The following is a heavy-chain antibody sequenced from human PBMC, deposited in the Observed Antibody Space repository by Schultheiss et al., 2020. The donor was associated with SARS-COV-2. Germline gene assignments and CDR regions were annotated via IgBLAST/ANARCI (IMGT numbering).Heavy chain of an antibody. CDR2: INPNSGGT. D-gene: IGHD6-13*01. Sequence: ASVKVSCKASGYTFTGYYMHWVRQASGQGLEWMGWINPNSGGTNYAQKFQGRVTMTRDTSISTAYMELSRLRSDDTAVYYCARDFQLDDYYYYYGMDVWGQGTTVTVSS. V-gene: IGHV1-2*02. CDR1: GYTFTGYY. CDR3: ARDFQLDDYYYYYGMDV. J-gene: IGHJ6*02.